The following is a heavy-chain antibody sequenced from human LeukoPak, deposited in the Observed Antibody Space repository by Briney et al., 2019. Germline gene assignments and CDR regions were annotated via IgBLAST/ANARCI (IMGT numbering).Heavy chain of an antibody. CDR3: ASSYYCYYGMDV. V-gene: IGHV1-69*13. CDR2: IIPIFGTA. CDR1: VGTFSSYA. J-gene: IGHJ6*02. Sequence: SVKVSCKASVGTFSSYAISWVRQAPGQGLEWMGGIIPIFGTANYAQKFQGRVTITADESTSTAYMELSSLRSEDTAVYYCASSYYCYYGMDVWGQGTTVTVSS.